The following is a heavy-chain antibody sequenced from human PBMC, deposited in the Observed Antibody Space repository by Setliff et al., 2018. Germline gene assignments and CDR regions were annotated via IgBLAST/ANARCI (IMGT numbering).Heavy chain of an antibody. J-gene: IGHJ4*02. V-gene: IGHV1-18*01. CDR2: ISSYSGNA. CDR1: GYTFTDYG. Sequence: ASVKVSCKASGYTFTDYGITWVRQAPGQGLEWMGWISSYSGNAYYAHKLQGRVTMTTDTSTGTAYLELRSLRSDDTAVYYCSRLVRYCTSTSCQGASGVEYWGQGTQVTVSS. D-gene: IGHD2-8*01. CDR3: SRLVRYCTSTSCQGASGVEY.